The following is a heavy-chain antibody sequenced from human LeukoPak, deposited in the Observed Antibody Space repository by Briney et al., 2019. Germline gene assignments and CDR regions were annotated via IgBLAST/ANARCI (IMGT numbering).Heavy chain of an antibody. V-gene: IGHV4-4*02. J-gene: IGHJ3*02. CDR3: AQSRVVPAANNAFDI. D-gene: IGHD2-2*01. CDR2: IYHSGST. CDR1: GGSISSSNW. Sequence: SETLSLTCAVSGGSISSSNWWSWVRQPPGKGLEWIGEIYHSGSTNYNPSLKSRVTISVDKSKNQFSLKLSSVTAADTAVYYCAQSRVVPAANNAFDIWGQGTMVTVSS.